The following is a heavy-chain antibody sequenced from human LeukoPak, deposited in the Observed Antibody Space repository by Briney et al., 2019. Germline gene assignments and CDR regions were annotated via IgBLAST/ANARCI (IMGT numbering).Heavy chain of an antibody. CDR1: GGSISSSSYY. V-gene: IGHV4-39*02. CDR3: ATSRQLLDNWFDP. Sequence: SSETLSLTCTVSGGSISSSSYYWGWIRQPPGKGLEWIGSIYYSGSTYYNPSLKSRVTISVDTSKTHSSLKLSSVTAADTAVYYCATSRQLLDNWFDPWGQGTLVTVSS. D-gene: IGHD2-2*01. CDR2: IYYSGST. J-gene: IGHJ5*02.